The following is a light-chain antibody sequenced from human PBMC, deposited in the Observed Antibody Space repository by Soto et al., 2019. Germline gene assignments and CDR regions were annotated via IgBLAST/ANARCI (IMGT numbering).Light chain of an antibody. CDR1: SSDVGGYNY. J-gene: IGLJ2*01. CDR3: SSYTRSSTVV. CDR2: EVS. Sequence: QSALTQPASVSGSPGQSITISCTGTSSDVGGYNYVSWYQQHPGKAPKLMIYEVSNRPSGVSNRFSGSKSGNTAYLNISGLQAEDEDDYYCSSYTRSSTVVFGGGTKLTLL. V-gene: IGLV2-14*01.